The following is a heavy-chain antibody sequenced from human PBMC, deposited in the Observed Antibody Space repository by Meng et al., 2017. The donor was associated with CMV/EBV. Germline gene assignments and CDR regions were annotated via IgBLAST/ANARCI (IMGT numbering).Heavy chain of an antibody. Sequence: GSLRLSCTVSGGSISSSSYYWGWIRQPPGKGLEWIGSIYYSGSTYYNPSLKSRVTISVDTSKNQFSLKLSSVTAADTAVYYCARDTVSTYYYYGMDVWGQGTTVTASS. CDR1: GGSISSSSYY. CDR3: ARDTVSTYYYYGMDV. CDR2: IYYSGST. V-gene: IGHV4-39*07. J-gene: IGHJ6*02. D-gene: IGHD4-11*01.